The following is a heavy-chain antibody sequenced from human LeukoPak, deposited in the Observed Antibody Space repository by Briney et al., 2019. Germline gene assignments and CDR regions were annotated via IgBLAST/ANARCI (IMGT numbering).Heavy chain of an antibody. J-gene: IGHJ4*02. Sequence: SGGSLRLSCAASGFTFSSYGMHWVRQAPGKGLEWVAVISYDGSNKYYADSVKGRFTISRDDSKSIAYLQMNSLKTEDTAVYYCTRSSGGYYYFDYWGQGTLVTVSS. V-gene: IGHV3-30*03. CDR1: GFTFSSYG. D-gene: IGHD3-10*01. CDR2: ISYDGSNK. CDR3: TRSSGGYYYFDY.